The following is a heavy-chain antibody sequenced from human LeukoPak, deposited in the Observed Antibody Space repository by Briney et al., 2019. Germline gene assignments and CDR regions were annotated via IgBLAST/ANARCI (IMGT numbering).Heavy chain of an antibody. CDR1: GYTFTIYD. Sequence: ASVKLSCKASGYTFTIYDINWVRQATGQGLGWMGWTNPNSGNTGYAQKFQGRVTMTWHTSISTAYMELSSLRSEDTAVYYCARGGYCTNGVCLGEDYWGQGTLVTVSS. D-gene: IGHD2-8*01. J-gene: IGHJ4*02. CDR2: TNPNSGNT. V-gene: IGHV1-8*01. CDR3: ARGGYCTNGVCLGEDY.